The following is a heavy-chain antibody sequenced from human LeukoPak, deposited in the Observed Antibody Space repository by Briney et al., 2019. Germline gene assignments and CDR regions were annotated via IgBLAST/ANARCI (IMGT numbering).Heavy chain of an antibody. CDR2: INPNSGGT. CDR3: ARETPFSGRLDY. CDR1: GYTFTSYE. Sequence: ASVKVSCKASGYTFTSYEINWVRQAPGQGLEWMGWINPNSGGTNYAQKFQGRVTMTRDTSISTAYMELSRLRSDDTAVYYCARETPFSGRLDYWGQGTLVTVSS. D-gene: IGHD6-19*01. V-gene: IGHV1-2*02. J-gene: IGHJ4*02.